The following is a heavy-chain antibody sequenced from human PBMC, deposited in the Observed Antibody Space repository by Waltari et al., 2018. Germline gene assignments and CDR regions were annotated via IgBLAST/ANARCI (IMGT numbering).Heavy chain of an antibody. CDR1: GLTVRSNY. CDR3: ARDQRRRIRDRWFDP. Sequence: EVQLVESGGGLIQPGGSLRRSCAASGLTVRSNYMRGVRPPPGKGLEWVSVIYSGGSTYYADSGKGRFTISRDNSKNTLYLQMNSLRAEDTAVYYCARDQRRRIRDRWFDPWGQGTLVTVSS. D-gene: IGHD2-15*01. V-gene: IGHV3-53*01. CDR2: IYSGGST. J-gene: IGHJ5*02.